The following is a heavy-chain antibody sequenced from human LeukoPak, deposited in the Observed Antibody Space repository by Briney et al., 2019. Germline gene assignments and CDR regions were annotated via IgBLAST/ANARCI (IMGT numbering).Heavy chain of an antibody. D-gene: IGHD6-13*01. CDR3: AKDAAGPEY. CDR1: GFTFSNFA. CDR2: ISGSGGST. V-gene: IGHV3-23*01. J-gene: IGHJ4*02. Sequence: GGSLRLSCAASGFTFSNFAMNWVRQAPGKGLEWVSTISGSGGSTYYADSVKGRFTISRDNSKNTLYLQMNSLRAEDTAVYYCAKDAAGPEYWGQGTLVTVSS.